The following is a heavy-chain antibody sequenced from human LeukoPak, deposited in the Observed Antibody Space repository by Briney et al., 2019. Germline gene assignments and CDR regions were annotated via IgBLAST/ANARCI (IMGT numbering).Heavy chain of an antibody. Sequence: GGSLRLSCAASGFTLSNFWMDWVRQAPGRGLEWVANIKPDESEKYYVDSVKGRFTISRDNAKNSLHLQMNSLRAEDTAIYYCARGSRGYSYGPNTDYWGQGTLVTVSS. V-gene: IGHV3-7*01. J-gene: IGHJ4*02. D-gene: IGHD5-18*01. CDR3: ARGSRGYSYGPNTDY. CDR2: IKPDESEK. CDR1: GFTLSNFW.